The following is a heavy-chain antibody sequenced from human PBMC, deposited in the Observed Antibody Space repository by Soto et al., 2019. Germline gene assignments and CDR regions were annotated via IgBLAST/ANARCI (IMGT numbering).Heavy chain of an antibody. V-gene: IGHV4-59*01. CDR2: IYYGGSI. CDR3: TGAYYNVSGYSLDP. Sequence: PFGTLFLTCSFLCGPISSWYWAWIPEALGKGLEWIGYIYYGGSINYNPSLKSRVIISVDTAKNQFSLRLSSVSAADTAVYYCTGAYYNVSGYSLDPWGQGTSVTVSS. J-gene: IGHJ5*02. CDR1: CGPISSWY. D-gene: IGHD3-22*01.